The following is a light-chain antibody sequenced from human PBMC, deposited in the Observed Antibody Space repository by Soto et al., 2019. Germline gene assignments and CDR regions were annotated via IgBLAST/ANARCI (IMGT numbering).Light chain of an antibody. CDR3: QQYYKTPT. V-gene: IGKV4-1*01. CDR2: WVS. J-gene: IGKJ1*01. CDR1: QTVLFTSNNKNF. Sequence: DSVMTQSPASQAVSLGVSATITCKYNQTVLFTSNNKNFLAWYQHKAGQPPKLIVNWVSSREVGVPDRFSGSGSGTHFTLTISSLQAEDVAMYYCQQYYKTPTLGRGTKVDIK.